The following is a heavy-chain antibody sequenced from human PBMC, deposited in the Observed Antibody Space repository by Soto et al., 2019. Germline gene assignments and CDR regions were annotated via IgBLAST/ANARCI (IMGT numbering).Heavy chain of an antibody. V-gene: IGHV3-30-3*01. J-gene: IGHJ5*02. CDR3: ARDMNWLDP. CDR2: ISFAGTND. Sequence: QMQLVQSGGGVVQPGRSLRLSCAASRFTFDTYEMNWVRQAPGKGLEWVAMISFAGTNDYYADSVKGRFTISRDNSNNTLFLHMNSLRVEDMAVYYCARDMNWLDPWGQGTLVTVAS. CDR1: RFTFDTYE.